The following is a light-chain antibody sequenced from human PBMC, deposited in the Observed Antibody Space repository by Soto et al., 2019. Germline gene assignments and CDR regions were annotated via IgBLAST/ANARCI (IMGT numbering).Light chain of an antibody. V-gene: IGLV2-23*02. CDR1: SSYVGSYNL. CDR3: CSYAGSSFYV. CDR2: EVS. Sequence: QSVLTQPASVSGSPGQSITISCTGTSSYVGSYNLVSWYQQHPGKAPKLMIYEVSKRPSGVSNHFSGSKSGNTASLTISGLQAEDEADYYCCSYAGSSFYVFGTGTKVTVL. J-gene: IGLJ1*01.